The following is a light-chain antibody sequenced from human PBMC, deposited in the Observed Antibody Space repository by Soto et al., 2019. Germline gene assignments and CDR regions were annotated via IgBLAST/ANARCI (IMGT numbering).Light chain of an antibody. J-gene: IGKJ1*01. V-gene: IGKV3-15*01. CDR1: QSISGK. Sequence: EIVMTQSPAILSVSPGERATLSCRASQSISGKLAWYQQKPGQAPRLLIYGTSTRATGIPARFSGSGSGTEFTLTISSLQSEDFAVYYCQQYNNWPPWTFGQGTKVEIK. CDR3: QQYNNWPPWT. CDR2: GTS.